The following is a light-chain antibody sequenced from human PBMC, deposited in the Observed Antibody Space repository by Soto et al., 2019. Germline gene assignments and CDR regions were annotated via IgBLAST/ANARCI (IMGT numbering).Light chain of an antibody. V-gene: IGKV3-20*01. CDR1: QSISSNY. J-gene: IGKJ1*01. Sequence: DIVITQVPRTLSLFPVGRATLLFRPSQSISSNYLAWYQQKPGQSPRLLIYGASSRATGIPDRFSGRGSGTDFTLTSSRLEPEDFAVYFCQQYGTSPRTFGQGTKVDIK. CDR2: GAS. CDR3: QQYGTSPRT.